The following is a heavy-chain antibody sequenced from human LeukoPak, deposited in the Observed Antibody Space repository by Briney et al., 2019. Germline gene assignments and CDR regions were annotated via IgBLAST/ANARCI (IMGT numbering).Heavy chain of an antibody. CDR2: IYYSGST. CDR1: GGSISSYY. D-gene: IGHD3-10*01. CDR3: ARGSFGEPWAFDY. V-gene: IGHV4-59*01. Sequence: SETLSLTCTVSGGSISSYYWSWIRQPPGKGLEWIGYIYYSGSTNYNPSLKSRVTISVDTSKNQFSLKVSSVTAADTAVYYCARGSFGEPWAFDYWGQGTLVTVSS. J-gene: IGHJ4*02.